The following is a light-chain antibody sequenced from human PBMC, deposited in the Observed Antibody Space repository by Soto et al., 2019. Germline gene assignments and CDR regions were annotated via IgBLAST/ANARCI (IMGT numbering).Light chain of an antibody. V-gene: IGKV3-20*01. CDR2: GAS. Sequence: ESVLTQSPGSLSLSPGETATLSCRASQSIINNYLAWYQQKPGQAPRLLIYGASIRATGVPDRFSGSGSGTDFTLTITRLDDEDFAVYYCQQYGTSPLMYTFGQGTKLGVK. CDR3: QQYGTSPLMYT. CDR1: QSIINNY. J-gene: IGKJ2*01.